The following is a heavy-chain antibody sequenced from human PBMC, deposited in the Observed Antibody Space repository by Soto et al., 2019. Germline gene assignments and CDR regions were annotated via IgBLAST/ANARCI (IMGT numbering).Heavy chain of an antibody. CDR2: ISAYNGNT. J-gene: IGHJ5*02. Sequence: QVQLMQSGAELKKPGASVKVSCKASGYTFTTFAINWVRQAPGQGREWMGWISAYNGNTRYPQKFQGRVTLTTDTSTSTAYMEVRSLRSDDTAVYYCARDSVAARPGWFDPWGQGTLVTVSS. V-gene: IGHV1-18*01. CDR1: GYTFTTFA. D-gene: IGHD6-6*01. CDR3: ARDSVAARPGWFDP.